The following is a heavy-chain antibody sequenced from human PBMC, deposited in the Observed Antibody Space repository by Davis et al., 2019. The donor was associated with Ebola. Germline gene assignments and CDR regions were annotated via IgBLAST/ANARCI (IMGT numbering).Heavy chain of an antibody. V-gene: IGHV3-9*01. D-gene: IGHD3-10*01. CDR3: AKDGGDAMVQGGESFDY. Sequence: SLKISCAASGFTFDDYAMHWVRQAPGQGLEWVSGISWNSGSIGYADSVKGRFTISRDNAKNSLYLQMNSLRAEDTALYYCAKDGGDAMVQGGESFDYWGQGTLVTVSS. CDR2: ISWNSGSI. CDR1: GFTFDDYA. J-gene: IGHJ4*02.